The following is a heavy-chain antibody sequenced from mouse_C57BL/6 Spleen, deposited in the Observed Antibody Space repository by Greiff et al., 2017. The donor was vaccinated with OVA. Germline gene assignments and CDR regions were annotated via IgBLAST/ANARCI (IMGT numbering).Heavy chain of an antibody. CDR3: ARSGDYYGSSYYFDY. CDR2: IYPRDGST. Sequence: QVQLQQSGPELVKPGASVKLSCKASGYTFTSYDINWVKQRPGQGLEWIGWIYPRDGSTKYNEKFKGKATLTVDTSSSTAYMELHSLTSEDSAVYFCARSGDYYGSSYYFDYWGQGTTLTVSS. D-gene: IGHD1-1*01. V-gene: IGHV1-85*01. J-gene: IGHJ2*01. CDR1: GYTFTSYD.